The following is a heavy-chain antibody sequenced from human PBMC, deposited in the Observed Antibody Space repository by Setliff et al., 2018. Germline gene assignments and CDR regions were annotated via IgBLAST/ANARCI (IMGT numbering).Heavy chain of an antibody. D-gene: IGHD6-19*01. V-gene: IGHV4-39*07. CDR3: AREQWLDPPGYYYMDV. CDR1: GDSTTSHNYN. J-gene: IGHJ6*03. Sequence: PSETLSLTCSISGDSTTSHNYNWGWIRQPPGKGLEWIGSLFHSGSTYFNPSLKSRVTMSIDTSKNQFSLKLNSGTAADMAVYYCAREQWLDPPGYYYMDVWAKGTTVTVSS. CDR2: LFHSGST.